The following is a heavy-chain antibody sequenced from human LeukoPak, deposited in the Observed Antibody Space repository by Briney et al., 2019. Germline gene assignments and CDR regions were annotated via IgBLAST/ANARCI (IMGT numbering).Heavy chain of an antibody. Sequence: SETLSLTCTVSGGSISNYYWSWIRQPAGKGLEWIGRIYTSGSTNYSPSLKSRVTISVDTSKNQFSLKLSSVTAADTAVYYCARGGVKQYSSSWYPFDYWGQGTLVTVSS. J-gene: IGHJ4*02. D-gene: IGHD6-13*01. CDR3: ARGGVKQYSSSWYPFDY. CDR2: IYTSGST. V-gene: IGHV4-4*07. CDR1: GGSISNYY.